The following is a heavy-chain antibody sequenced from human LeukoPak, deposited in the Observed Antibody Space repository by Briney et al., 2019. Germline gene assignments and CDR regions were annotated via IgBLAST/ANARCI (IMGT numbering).Heavy chain of an antibody. D-gene: IGHD2-15*01. CDR3: ARDLVAFDY. Sequence: ETLSLTCTASGGSISSYYWSWIRQPPGKGLEWIGRIYTSGSTNYNPSLKSRVTMSLDMSKNQFSLKLNSVTAADTAVYYCARDLVAFDYWGQGALVIVSS. CDR1: GGSISSYY. CDR2: IYTSGST. V-gene: IGHV4-4*07. J-gene: IGHJ4*02.